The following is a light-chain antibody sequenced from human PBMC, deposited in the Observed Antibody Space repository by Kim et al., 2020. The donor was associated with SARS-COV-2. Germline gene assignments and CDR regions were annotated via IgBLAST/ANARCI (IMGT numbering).Light chain of an antibody. CDR2: DVN. CDR1: SSDIGNYDY. CDR3: SSYTTSDPLF. J-gene: IGLJ2*01. Sequence: QSALTQPASMSGSLGQSITISCTGTSSDIGNYDYVSWYQQHPGKAPKLMIYDVNKRPSGVSNRFSGSKSGNTASLTISGLQAEDETDYYCSSYTTSDPLFFGEGTQLPVL. V-gene: IGLV2-14*03.